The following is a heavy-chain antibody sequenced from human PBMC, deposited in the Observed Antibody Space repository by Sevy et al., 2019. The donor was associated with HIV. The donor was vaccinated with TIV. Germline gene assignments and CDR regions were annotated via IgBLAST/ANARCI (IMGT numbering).Heavy chain of an antibody. D-gene: IGHD2-15*01. V-gene: IGHV5-51*01. J-gene: IGHJ3*02. CDR2: IYPGDSDT. Sequence: GESLKISCKGSGYSFTSYWIGWVRQMPGKGLESMGIIYPGDSDTRYSPSFQGQVTISADKSISTAYLQWSSLKASDTAMYYCARHWPGEDIVVEVAALAFDMWGQGTMVTVSS. CDR3: ARHWPGEDIVVEVAALAFDM. CDR1: GYSFTSYW.